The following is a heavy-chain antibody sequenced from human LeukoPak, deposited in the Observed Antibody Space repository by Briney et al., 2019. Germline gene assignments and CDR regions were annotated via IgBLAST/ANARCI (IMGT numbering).Heavy chain of an antibody. CDR3: TTDRQNYYDRSGNYWEFFQN. Sequence: GGTLRLSCAASGFTFNIYGMSWVRQAPGKGLEWVSTISGGVGSTYYADSVKGRFTISRDNSKNTMYLQMNSLKTEDTAVYYCTTDRQNYYDRSGNYWEFFQNWGQGTLVIVSS. V-gene: IGHV3-23*01. D-gene: IGHD3-22*01. CDR1: GFTFNIYG. J-gene: IGHJ1*01. CDR2: ISGGVGST.